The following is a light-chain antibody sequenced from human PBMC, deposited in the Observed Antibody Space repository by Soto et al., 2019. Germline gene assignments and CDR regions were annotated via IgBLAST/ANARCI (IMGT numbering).Light chain of an antibody. CDR2: EVS. CDR3: SSYTTTPRL. CDR1: SSDIGSNNY. J-gene: IGLJ3*02. V-gene: IGLV2-14*01. Sequence: QSALTQPASVSGSPGQSITISCTGTSSDIGSNNYVSWFQQRPGKAPTLIIYEVSNRPSGVSIHFSGSKSGNTASLTISGLLPEDEAEYYCSSYTTTPRLFGGGTKLTVL.